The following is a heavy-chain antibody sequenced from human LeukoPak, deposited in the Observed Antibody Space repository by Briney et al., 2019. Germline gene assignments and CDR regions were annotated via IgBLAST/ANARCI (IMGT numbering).Heavy chain of an antibody. V-gene: IGHV3-21*06. CDR1: GFTFSSYS. D-gene: IGHD1-26*01. CDR3: ARDGVAELMSALDY. J-gene: IGHJ4*02. Sequence: GGSLRLSCAASGFTFSSYSMNWVRQAPGKGLEWVSFISSSSTYIYYADSLKGRFTISRDNAKNSLYLQMNSLRAEDTAVYYCARDGVAELMSALDYWGQGILVTVSS. CDR2: ISSSSTYI.